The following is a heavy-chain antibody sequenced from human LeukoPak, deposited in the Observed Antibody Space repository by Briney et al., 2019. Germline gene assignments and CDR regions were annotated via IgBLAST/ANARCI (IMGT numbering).Heavy chain of an antibody. J-gene: IGHJ6*03. V-gene: IGHV3-11*01. CDR3: ARVLRYCSGGNCYSGGLGYMDV. CDR1: GSTFSDYN. D-gene: IGHD2-15*01. CDR2: ISRSGSTK. Sequence: GGSLRLSCAASGSTFSDYNMRWIRQAPGKGLEWVSSISRSGSTKYYADSVKGRFTISRDNAKNSLFLQMNGLRAEDTAVYYCARVLRYCSGGNCYSGGLGYMDVWGKGTTVTISS.